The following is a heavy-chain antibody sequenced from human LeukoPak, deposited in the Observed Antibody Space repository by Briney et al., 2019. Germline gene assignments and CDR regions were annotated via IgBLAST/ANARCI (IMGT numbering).Heavy chain of an antibody. Sequence: APVKVSCKASGYTFTSYFMHWVRQAPGQGLEWMGIINPSGGSTSYAQKFQGRVTMTRDTSTSTVYMELSSLRSEDTAVYYCAGDAVPGYSSTWYAYWGQGTLVTVSS. J-gene: IGHJ4*02. CDR1: GYTFTSYF. D-gene: IGHD6-13*01. V-gene: IGHV1-46*01. CDR3: AGDAVPGYSSTWYAY. CDR2: INPSGGST.